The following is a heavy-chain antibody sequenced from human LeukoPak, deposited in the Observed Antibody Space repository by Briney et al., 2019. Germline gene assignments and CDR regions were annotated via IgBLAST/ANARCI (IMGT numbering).Heavy chain of an antibody. CDR1: GFNFSAYW. J-gene: IGHJ3*02. Sequence: PGGSLRLSCSASGFNFSAYWMTWVRQAPGKGLEWVANIKDDGSDRYYMESVKGRFTISRDNAKNSLHLQLNSLRAEDTAVYYCARETYCSGGSCYKGNAFDIWGQGTMVTVSS. D-gene: IGHD2-15*01. CDR3: ARETYCSGGSCYKGNAFDI. V-gene: IGHV3-7*01. CDR2: IKDDGSDR.